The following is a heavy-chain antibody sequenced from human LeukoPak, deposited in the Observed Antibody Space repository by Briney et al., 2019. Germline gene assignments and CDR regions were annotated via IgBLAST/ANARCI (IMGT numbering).Heavy chain of an antibody. D-gene: IGHD3-10*01. Sequence: QPGGSLRLSCAASGFTFSSYTMSWVRQAPGKGPEWVSAISGSGGSTYYADSVKGRFTISRDNSKNTLYLQMNSLRVDDTALYYCARGPDPVVRGPRRAFDPWGQGTMVTVSS. CDR3: ARGPDPVVRGPRRAFDP. CDR1: GFTFSSYT. CDR2: ISGSGGST. V-gene: IGHV3-23*01. J-gene: IGHJ3*01.